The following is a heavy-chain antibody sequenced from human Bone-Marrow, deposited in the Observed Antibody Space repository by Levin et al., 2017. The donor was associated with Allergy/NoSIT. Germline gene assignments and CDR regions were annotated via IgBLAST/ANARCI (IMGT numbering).Heavy chain of an antibody. CDR2: IFWDDDK. V-gene: IGHV2-5*02. CDR3: AHRWFGESLDY. J-gene: IGHJ4*02. CDR1: GFSLNTRGAG. Sequence: ESGPTLVKPPQTLTLTCTFSGFSLNTRGAGVGWIRQPPGKALEWLAVIFWDDDKRYSPSLRSRLTVTKDTSKNQVVLTLTNMDPVDTATYYCAHRWFGESLDYWGPGTLVTVSS. D-gene: IGHD3-10*01.